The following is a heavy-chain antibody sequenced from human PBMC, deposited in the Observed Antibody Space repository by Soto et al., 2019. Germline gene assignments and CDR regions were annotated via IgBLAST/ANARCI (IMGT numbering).Heavy chain of an antibody. V-gene: IGHV1-18*01. CDR1: GYTFTSYG. CDR3: ARDPRSFHYYDSSGPIDY. Sequence: GASVKVSCKASGYTFTSYGISWVRQAPGQGLEWMGWISAYNGNTNYAQKLQGRVTMTTDTSTSTAYMELRSLRSDDTAVYYCARDPRSFHYYDSSGPIDYWGQGTLVTVSS. CDR2: ISAYNGNT. J-gene: IGHJ4*02. D-gene: IGHD3-22*01.